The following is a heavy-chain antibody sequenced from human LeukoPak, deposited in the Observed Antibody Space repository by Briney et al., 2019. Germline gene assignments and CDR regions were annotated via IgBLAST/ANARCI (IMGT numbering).Heavy chain of an antibody. D-gene: IGHD6-13*01. V-gene: IGHV3-66*01. Sequence: TGGSLRLSCAASGFIVSDKYMSWVRQAPGKGLEWISVIYSDGNTYYSDSVKGRFTISRDNSKNTLLLQMDSLRVEDTAVYYCTIGHYSNTLGGQGTLVTVSS. CDR2: IYSDGNT. J-gene: IGHJ4*02. CDR3: TIGHYSNTL. CDR1: GFIVSDKY.